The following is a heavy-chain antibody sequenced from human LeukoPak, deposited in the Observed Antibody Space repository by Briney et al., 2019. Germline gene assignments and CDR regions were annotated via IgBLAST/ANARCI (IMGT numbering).Heavy chain of an antibody. CDR3: ARAITYSSGGY. J-gene: IGHJ4*02. CDR2: INADGSST. Sequence: PGGSLRLSCAASGFTFSNYWMHWVRHAPGKGLVWVSRINADGSSTAYADSVKGRFTTSRDNAKNTLYLQMNSLRAEDTAMYYCARAITYSSGGYWGQGTLVTVSS. CDR1: GFTFSNYW. V-gene: IGHV3-74*01. D-gene: IGHD2-15*01.